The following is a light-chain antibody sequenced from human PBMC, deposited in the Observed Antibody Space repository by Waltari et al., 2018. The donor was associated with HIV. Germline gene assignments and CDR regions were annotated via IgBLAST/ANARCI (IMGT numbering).Light chain of an antibody. CDR1: QGVSSY. CDR2: GAP. CDR3: QQYNKWSRET. J-gene: IGKJ4*01. Sequence: EVVMTQSPATLSVSPGERATLSCRASQGVSSYLAWYQQKPAQAPRLLIYGAPTRATGIPTRFVGSWCGTAVTIPISSLQSEDVSVYFCQQYNKWSRETFGGGTKVEVK. V-gene: IGKV3D-15*01.